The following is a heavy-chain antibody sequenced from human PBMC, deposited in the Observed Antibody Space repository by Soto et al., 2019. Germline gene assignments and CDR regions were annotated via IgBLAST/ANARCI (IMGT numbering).Heavy chain of an antibody. Sequence: QVQLVQSGAEVKKPGSSVKVSCKASGGTFSSYAISWVRQAPGQGLEWMGGIIPIFGTANYAQKFKGRVTITADESTSTAYMELSSLRSEDTAVYYCARGGYCSGGSCPPLDYYYYGMDVWGQGTTVTVSS. CDR2: IIPIFGTA. CDR1: GGTFSSYA. V-gene: IGHV1-69*01. J-gene: IGHJ6*02. CDR3: ARGGYCSGGSCPPLDYYYYGMDV. D-gene: IGHD2-15*01.